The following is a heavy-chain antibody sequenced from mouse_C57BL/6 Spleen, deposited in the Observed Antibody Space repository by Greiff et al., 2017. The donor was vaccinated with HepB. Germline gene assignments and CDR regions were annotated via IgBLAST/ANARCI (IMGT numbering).Heavy chain of an antibody. Sequence: QVQLQQSGAELVRPGASVTLSCKASGYTFTDYEMHWVKQTPVHGLEWIGAIDPETGGTAYNQKFKGKAIPTADKSSSTAYMELRSLTSEDSAVYYCTRAGPFYYWGQGTTLTVSS. V-gene: IGHV1-15*01. J-gene: IGHJ2*01. CDR1: GYTFTDYE. D-gene: IGHD4-1*01. CDR2: IDPETGGT. CDR3: TRAGPFYY.